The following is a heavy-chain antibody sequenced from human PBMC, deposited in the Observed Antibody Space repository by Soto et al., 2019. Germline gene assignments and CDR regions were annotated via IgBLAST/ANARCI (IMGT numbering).Heavy chain of an antibody. J-gene: IGHJ4*02. Sequence: QVQLQESGPGLVKPSETLSLTCTVSGGSISSYYWSWIRQPPGKGLEWIGYIYYSGSTYYTPSLNNRVTISVDTSQNHFALKLSSVTDADTAVYFCARHPPLLYLDYRGQGALVTVSS. V-gene: IGHV4-59*08. CDR1: GGSISSYY. CDR2: IYYSGST. CDR3: ARHPPLLYLDY.